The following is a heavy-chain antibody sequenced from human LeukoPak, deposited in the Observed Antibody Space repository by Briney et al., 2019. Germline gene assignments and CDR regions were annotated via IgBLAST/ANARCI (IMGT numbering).Heavy chain of an antibody. CDR3: ARLGQDYGSGSYYKDYFDY. V-gene: IGHV5-51*01. D-gene: IGHD3-10*01. J-gene: IGHJ4*02. CDR1: GYSFTSYW. Sequence: GESLKISCKGSGYSFTSYWIGWVRQMPGKGLEWMGIIYPGDSDTRYSPSFQGQVTISADKSISTAYLQWSSLKASDTAMYYCARLGQDYGSGSYYKDYFDYWGQGTLVTVSS. CDR2: IYPGDSDT.